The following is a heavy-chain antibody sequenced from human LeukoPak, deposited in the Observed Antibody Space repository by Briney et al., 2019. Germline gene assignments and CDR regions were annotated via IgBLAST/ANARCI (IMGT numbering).Heavy chain of an antibody. V-gene: IGHV3-11*01. D-gene: IGHD5-12*01. Sequence: GGSLRLSCAASGFTFSDYYMSWIRQAPGKGLEWVSYISSSGSTIYYADSVKGRFTISRDNAKNSLYLQMNSLRAEDTAVYYCARDGRLRWLQRLSSAFDIWGQGTMVTVSS. J-gene: IGHJ3*02. CDR3: ARDGRLRWLQRLSSAFDI. CDR2: ISSSGSTI. CDR1: GFTFSDYY.